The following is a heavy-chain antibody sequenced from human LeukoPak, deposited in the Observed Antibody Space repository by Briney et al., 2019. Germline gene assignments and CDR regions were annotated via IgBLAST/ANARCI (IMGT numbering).Heavy chain of an antibody. CDR3: ARAYIAAAGSYYYYYYGMDV. V-gene: IGHV4-4*07. CDR2: IYTTGTT. J-gene: IGHJ6*02. Sequence: SETLSLTCTVSGGSIFSSYWSWIRQPAGKGLEWIGRIYTTGTTNYNPSLKSRVTISVDTSKNQFSLKLSSVTAADTAVYYCARAYIAAAGSYYYYYYGMDVWGQGTTVTVSS. CDR1: GGSIFSSY. D-gene: IGHD6-13*01.